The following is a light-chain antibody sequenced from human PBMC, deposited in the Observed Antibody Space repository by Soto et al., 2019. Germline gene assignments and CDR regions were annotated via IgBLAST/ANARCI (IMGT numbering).Light chain of an antibody. CDR3: QQSYSSPPT. V-gene: IGKV1-39*01. J-gene: IGKJ1*01. CDR1: QSIGTY. Sequence: DIQMTQSPSSLSASVGDRVTITCRSSQSIGTYLHWYQQKPGKAPKLLIYAASNLQSGVPSRFSGSRSGPDFTLTISSLQPEDFATYYCQQSYSSPPTFGQGTKVDIK. CDR2: AAS.